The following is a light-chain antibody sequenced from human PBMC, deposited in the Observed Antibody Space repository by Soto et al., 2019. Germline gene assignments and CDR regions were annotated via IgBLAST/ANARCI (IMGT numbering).Light chain of an antibody. CDR1: SSNIGNNY. CDR2: DNN. J-gene: IGLJ2*01. CDR3: GTWASSMSDVV. Sequence: QSVLTQPPSVSAAPGQTVTISCSGSSSNIGNNYVSWYQQLPGTAPKLLIYDNNKRPSGIPDRFSGSKSGTSATLGITGLQTGDEADYYCGTWASSMSDVVFGVGTKLTV. V-gene: IGLV1-51*01.